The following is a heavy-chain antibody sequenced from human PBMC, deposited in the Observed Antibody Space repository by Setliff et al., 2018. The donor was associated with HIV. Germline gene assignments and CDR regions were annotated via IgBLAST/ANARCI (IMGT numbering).Heavy chain of an antibody. CDR2: IIPIFGTA. J-gene: IGHJ4*02. V-gene: IGHV1-69*05. Sequence: GPQVKVSCKASGGAFSSYALSWVRQAPGQGLEWMGGIIPIFGTANYAQKFQGRVTITTDESTSTAYMELSRLRSDDTAVYYCARSPRYSSGWYDSYFDQWGQGTLVTVSS. CDR1: GGAFSSYA. D-gene: IGHD6-19*01. CDR3: ARSPRYSSGWYDSYFDQ.